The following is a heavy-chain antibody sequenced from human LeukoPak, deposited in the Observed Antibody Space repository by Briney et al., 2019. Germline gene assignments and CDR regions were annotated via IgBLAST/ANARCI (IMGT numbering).Heavy chain of an antibody. D-gene: IGHD6-13*01. CDR3: AKTPSFSIAAAGIGYYFDY. J-gene: IGHJ4*02. CDR2: ISGSGGST. CDR1: GFTFSSYA. V-gene: IGHV3-23*01. Sequence: PGGSLRLSCAASGFTFSSYAMSWVRQAPGKGLEWVSAISGSGGSTYYADSVKGRFTISRDNSKNTLYLQMNSLRAEDTAVYYCAKTPSFSIAAAGIGYYFDYWGQGTLVTVSS.